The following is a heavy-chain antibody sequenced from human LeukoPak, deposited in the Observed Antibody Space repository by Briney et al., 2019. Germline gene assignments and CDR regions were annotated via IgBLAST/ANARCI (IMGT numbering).Heavy chain of an antibody. CDR1: GGSISSYY. D-gene: IGHD6-13*01. J-gene: IGHJ4*02. V-gene: IGHV4-59*01. Sequence: SETLSLTCTVSGGSISSYYWSWIRQPPGKGLEWIGYIYYSGSTNYNPSLKSRVTISVDTSKNQFSLKLSSVTAADTAVYYCARGDSSSWTTSFDYWGQGTLATVSS. CDR2: IYYSGST. CDR3: ARGDSSSWTTSFDY.